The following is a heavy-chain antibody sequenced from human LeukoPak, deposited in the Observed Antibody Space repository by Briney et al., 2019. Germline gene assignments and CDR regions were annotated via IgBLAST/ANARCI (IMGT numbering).Heavy chain of an antibody. V-gene: IGHV3-23*01. D-gene: IGHD3-10*01. CDR3: AKDLLPVRGAHYYYYYYGMDV. CDR1: GFTFSSYA. J-gene: IGHJ6*02. CDR2: ISGSGGST. Sequence: GGSLRLSCAASGFTFSSYAMSWARQAPGKGLEWVSAISGSGGSTYYADSVKGRFTISRDNSKNTLYLQMNSLRAEDTAVYYCAKDLLPVRGAHYYYYYYGMDVWGQGTTVTVSS.